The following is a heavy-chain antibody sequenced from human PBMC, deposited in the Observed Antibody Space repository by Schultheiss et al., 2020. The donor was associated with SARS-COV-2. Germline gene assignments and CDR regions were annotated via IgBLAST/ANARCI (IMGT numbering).Heavy chain of an antibody. V-gene: IGHV1-2*06. J-gene: IGHJ4*02. CDR2: INPNSGGT. CDR3: ATDRHYYGSGSYYNGGVFDY. Sequence: ASVKVSCKASGYTFTGYYMHWVRQAPGQGLEWMGRINPNSGGTNYAQKFQGRVTMTRDTSISTAYMELSSLRSEDTAVYYCATDRHYYGSGSYYNGGVFDYWGQGTLVTVSS. D-gene: IGHD3-10*01. CDR1: GYTFTGYY.